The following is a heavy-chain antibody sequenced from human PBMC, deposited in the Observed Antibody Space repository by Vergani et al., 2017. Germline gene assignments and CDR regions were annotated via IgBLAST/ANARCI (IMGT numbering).Heavy chain of an antibody. CDR1: GFSLSTSGMC. D-gene: IGHD6-13*01. CDR3: ARTTSTPVYSRTYNYYYYMDV. J-gene: IGHJ6*03. V-gene: IGHV2-70*15. CDR2: SDWDDDK. Sequence: QVTLRESGPALVKPTQTLTLTCTFSGFSLSTSGMCVSWIRQPPGKALEWLARSDWDDDKYYSTSLKTRLTISKDTSKNQVVLTMTNMDPVDTATYYCARTTSTPVYSRTYNYYYYMDVWGKGTTVTVSS.